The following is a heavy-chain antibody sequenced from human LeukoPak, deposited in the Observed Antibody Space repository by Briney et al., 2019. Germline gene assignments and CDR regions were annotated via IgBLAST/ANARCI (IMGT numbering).Heavy chain of an antibody. D-gene: IGHD1-26*01. CDR1: GFTFSSYS. CDR2: ISSSSYI. J-gene: IGHJ4*02. Sequence: GESLKISCAASGFTFSSYSMNWVRQAPGKGLEWVSSISSSSYIYYADSVKGRFTISRDNAKNSLYLQMNSLRAEDTAVYYCARRGEWELLETYFDYWGQGTLVTVSS. V-gene: IGHV3-21*01. CDR3: ARRGEWELLETYFDY.